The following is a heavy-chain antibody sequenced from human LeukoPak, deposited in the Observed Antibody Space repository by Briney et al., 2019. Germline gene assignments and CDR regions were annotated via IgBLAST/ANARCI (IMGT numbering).Heavy chain of an antibody. J-gene: IGHJ4*02. D-gene: IGHD3-22*01. V-gene: IGHV3-9*01. CDR1: GFTFDDYA. Sequence: PGRSLRLSCAASGFTFDDYAMHWVRQAPGKGLEWVSGIIWNSGSIGYADSVKGRFTISRDNAKNSLYLQMNSLRAEAKALYYCAKDYYDSSGYLFDYWGQGTLVTVSS. CDR3: AKDYYDSSGYLFDY. CDR2: IIWNSGSI.